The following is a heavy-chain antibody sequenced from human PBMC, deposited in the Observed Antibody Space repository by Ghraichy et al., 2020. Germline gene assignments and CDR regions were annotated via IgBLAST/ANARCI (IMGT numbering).Heavy chain of an antibody. Sequence: SETLSLTCAVYGGSFSGYYWSWIRQPPGKGLEWIGEINHSGSTNYNPSLKSRVTISVDTSKNQFSLKLSSVTAADTAVYYCARVAIVGGEVLDPWGQGTLVTVSS. CDR1: GGSFSGYY. V-gene: IGHV4-34*01. J-gene: IGHJ5*02. CDR2: INHSGST. CDR3: ARVAIVGGEVLDP. D-gene: IGHD2-21*01.